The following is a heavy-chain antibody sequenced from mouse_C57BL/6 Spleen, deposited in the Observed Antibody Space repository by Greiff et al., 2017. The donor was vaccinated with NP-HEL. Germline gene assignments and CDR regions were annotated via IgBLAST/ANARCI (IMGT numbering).Heavy chain of an antibody. J-gene: IGHJ3*01. CDR3: ARYDYGISQQAWFAY. V-gene: IGHV1-80*01. D-gene: IGHD1-1*01. CDR1: GYAFSSYW. Sequence: QVHLKQSGAELVKPGASVKISCKASGYAFSSYWMNWVKQRPGKGLEWIGQIYPGDGDTNYNGKFKGKATLTADKSSSTAYMQLSSLTSEDSAVYFCARYDYGISQQAWFAYWGQGTLVTVSA. CDR2: IYPGDGDT.